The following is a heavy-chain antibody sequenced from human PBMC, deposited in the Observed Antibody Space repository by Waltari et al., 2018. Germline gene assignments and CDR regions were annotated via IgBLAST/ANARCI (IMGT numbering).Heavy chain of an antibody. CDR2: IYYTGST. J-gene: IGHJ5*02. CDR3: ARGGGGDWEWFDP. V-gene: IGHV4-59*01. D-gene: IGHD2-21*02. Sequence: QVQLQASGPSLLKPSETLSLLCPVSGGSISGFYWSWVRQPPGKGLDWIGYIYYTGSTNFNPSLKSRVTMSVDTSKNQFSLKLSSVTAADTAFYYCARGGGGDWEWFDPWGQGTLVTVSS. CDR1: GGSISGFY.